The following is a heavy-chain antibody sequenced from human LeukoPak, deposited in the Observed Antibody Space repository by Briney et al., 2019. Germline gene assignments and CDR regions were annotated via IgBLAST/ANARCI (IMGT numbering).Heavy chain of an antibody. J-gene: IGHJ5*02. V-gene: IGHV3-11*01. D-gene: IGHD3-22*01. CDR3: ARGPHYYDSSSYYRGVS. CDR1: GFIFSDYY. CDR2: ITSGSTI. Sequence: GGSLRLSCAASGFIFSDYYMNWIRQAPGKGLECVSYITSGSTIYYADSVKGRFTISRDNARNSLYLQMNSLRAEDTAVYYCARGPHYYDSSSYYRGVSWGQGTLVTVSS.